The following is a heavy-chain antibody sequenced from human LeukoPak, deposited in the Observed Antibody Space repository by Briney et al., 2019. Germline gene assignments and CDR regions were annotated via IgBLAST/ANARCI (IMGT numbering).Heavy chain of an antibody. CDR3: AKDNCGGDCYSIDL. CDR1: GFTFDDYA. Sequence: GGSLRLSCAASGFTFDDYAMHWVRQAPGKGLEWVSGISWNSGSIGYADSVKGRFTISRDNAKNSLCLQMNSLRAEDTALYYCAKDNCGGDCYSIDLWGRGTLVTVSS. CDR2: ISWNSGSI. D-gene: IGHD2-21*02. J-gene: IGHJ2*01. V-gene: IGHV3-9*01.